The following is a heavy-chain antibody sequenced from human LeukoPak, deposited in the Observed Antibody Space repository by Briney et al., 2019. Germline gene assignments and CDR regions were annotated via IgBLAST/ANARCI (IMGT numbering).Heavy chain of an antibody. CDR1: GFTFSSYA. CDR2: ISGSGGST. J-gene: IGHJ6*02. D-gene: IGHD3-16*01. CDR3: AKDLDGAHYYYGMDV. V-gene: IGHV3-23*01. Sequence: GGSLRLSCAASGFTFSSYAMSWVRQAPGKGLEWVSAISGSGGSTYYADSVKGRFTISRDNSKNTLYLQVNSLRAEDTAVYYCAKDLDGAHYYYGMDVWGQGTTVTVSS.